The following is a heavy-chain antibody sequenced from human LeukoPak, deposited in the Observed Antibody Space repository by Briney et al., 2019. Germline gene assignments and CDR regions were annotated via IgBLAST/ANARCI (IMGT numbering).Heavy chain of an antibody. D-gene: IGHD3-10*01. J-gene: IGHJ4*02. Sequence: ASVKVSCKASGYTFIGYHIQWVRHAPGQGLEWMGWIDPSSGGTNYAQKFQDWVTMTRDTSINTAYMELTRLRSNDAAVYYCARALSVSMVRGIIIPYNFDHWGQGTLVTVSS. CDR2: IDPSSGGT. CDR1: GYTFIGYH. V-gene: IGHV1-2*04. CDR3: ARALSVSMVRGIIIPYNFDH.